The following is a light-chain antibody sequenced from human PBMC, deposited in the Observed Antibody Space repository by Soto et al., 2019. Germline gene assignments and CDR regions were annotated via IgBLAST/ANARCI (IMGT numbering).Light chain of an antibody. J-gene: IGLJ1*01. CDR1: SGDVGGYNY. CDR3: SSYTSSSTYV. V-gene: IGLV2-14*01. CDR2: DVS. Sequence: QSVLTQPASMSGSPGQSITISCTGTSGDVGGYNYVSWYQQHPGKAPKLMIYDVSNRPSGVSNRFSGSKSGNTASLTISGLQAEDEADYYCSSYTSSSTYVFGTGTKLTVL.